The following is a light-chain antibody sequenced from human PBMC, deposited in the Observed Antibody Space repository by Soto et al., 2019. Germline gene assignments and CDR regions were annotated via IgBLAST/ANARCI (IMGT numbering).Light chain of an antibody. CDR2: EVS. CDR1: QSLIHSDGNTY. CDR3: LQGTHWPWT. J-gene: IGKJ1*01. Sequence: DVVMTQSPLFLPVTLGQPASISCRSSQSLIHSDGNTYLSWFQQRPGQSPRRLIYEVSDRDSGVPDRFPGSGSGTDFPLKISRVEAEDVGVYYCLQGTHWPWTFGQGTEVEIK. V-gene: IGKV2-30*02.